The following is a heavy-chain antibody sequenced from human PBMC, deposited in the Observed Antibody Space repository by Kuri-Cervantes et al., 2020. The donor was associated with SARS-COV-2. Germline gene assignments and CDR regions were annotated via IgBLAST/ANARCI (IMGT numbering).Heavy chain of an antibody. Sequence: GGSLRLSCAASGFTFSSYGMNWVRQAPGKGLEWVSSISSSSSYIYYADSVKGRFTISRDNAKNSLYLQMNSLRAEDTAVYYCARRIRIAARPHYMDVWGKGTTVTVSS. D-gene: IGHD6-6*01. CDR3: ARRIRIAARPHYMDV. CDR1: GFTFSSYG. CDR2: ISSSSSYI. J-gene: IGHJ6*03. V-gene: IGHV3-21*01.